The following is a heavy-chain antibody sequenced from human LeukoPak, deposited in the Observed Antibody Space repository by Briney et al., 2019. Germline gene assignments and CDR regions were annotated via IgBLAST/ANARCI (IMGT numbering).Heavy chain of an antibody. CDR2: ITSSGSAV. CDR3: ASQWELRPAS. Sequence: GGSLRLSCAASRFMFSRYSMNWVRQAPGKGLEWLSYITSSGSAVYYADSVRGRFTISRDNVKKSLYLQMNSLRAEDTAVYYCASQWELRPASWGQGTLVTVSS. D-gene: IGHD1-26*01. V-gene: IGHV3-48*01. CDR1: RFMFSRYS. J-gene: IGHJ5*02.